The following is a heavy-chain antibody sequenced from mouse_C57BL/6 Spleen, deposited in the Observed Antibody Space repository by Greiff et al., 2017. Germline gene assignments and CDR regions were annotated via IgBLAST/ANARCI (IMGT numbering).Heavy chain of an antibody. Sequence: QVQLQQPGAELVRPGSSVKLSCKASGYTFTSYWMDWVKPRPGQGLEWIGNIYPSDSETHYNQKFKDKATLTVDKSSSTAYMQLSSLTSEDSAVYYCARDDYDYFDYWGQGTTLTVSS. CDR3: ARDDYDYFDY. CDR2: IYPSDSET. D-gene: IGHD2-4*01. V-gene: IGHV1-61*01. J-gene: IGHJ2*01. CDR1: GYTFTSYW.